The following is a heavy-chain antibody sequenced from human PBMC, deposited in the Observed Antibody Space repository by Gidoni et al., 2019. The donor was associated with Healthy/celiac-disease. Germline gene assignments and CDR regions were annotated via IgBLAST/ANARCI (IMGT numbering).Heavy chain of an antibody. D-gene: IGHD4-4*01. CDR3: ARDSATVTTGIFDY. J-gene: IGHJ4*02. V-gene: IGHV3-33*01. CDR1: GFTFSCYG. Sequence: VPLVESGGGVVQPGRSLSLSCAATGFTFSCYGMHWVRQAPGKGLEWVAVIWYDGSNKYYADSVKGRLTISRDNSKNTLYLQMNSLRAEDTAVYYCARDSATVTTGIFDYWGQGTLVTVSS. CDR2: IWYDGSNK.